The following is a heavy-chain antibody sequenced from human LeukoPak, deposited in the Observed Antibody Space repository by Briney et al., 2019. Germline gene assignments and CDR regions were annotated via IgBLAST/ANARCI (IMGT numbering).Heavy chain of an antibody. Sequence: GGSLRLSCAVSGGTFSSYGMHWVRQAPGRGLEWVSFRRYDGSSNYYADSVKGRFTISRDNSKNTLYLQMNSLRAEDTAVYYCAKDLRKYGSESSCFHYWGQGTLVTVSS. V-gene: IGHV3-30*02. J-gene: IGHJ4*02. CDR2: RRYDGSSN. CDR3: AKDLRKYGSESSCFHY. CDR1: GGTFSSYG. D-gene: IGHD3-10*01.